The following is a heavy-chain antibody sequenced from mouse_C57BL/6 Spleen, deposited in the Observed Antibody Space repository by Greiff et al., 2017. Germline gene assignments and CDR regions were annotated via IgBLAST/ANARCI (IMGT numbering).Heavy chain of an antibody. V-gene: IGHV1-64*01. CDR3: AKGHYYGSSPAWFAY. Sequence: QVQLQQPGAELVKPGASVKLSCKASGYTFTSYWMHWVKQRPGQGLEWIGMIHPNSGSTNYNEKFKSKATLTVDKSSSTAYMQLSSLTSEDSAVYFRAKGHYYGSSPAWFAYWGQGTLVTVSA. D-gene: IGHD1-1*01. CDR2: IHPNSGST. CDR1: GYTFTSYW. J-gene: IGHJ3*01.